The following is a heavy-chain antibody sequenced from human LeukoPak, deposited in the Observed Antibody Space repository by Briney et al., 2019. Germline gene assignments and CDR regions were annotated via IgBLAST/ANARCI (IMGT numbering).Heavy chain of an antibody. CDR3: ARSSGYYFEYFHH. D-gene: IGHD3-22*01. V-gene: IGHV4-39*07. Sequence: SETLSLTCTVSGGSISSSSYYWGWIRQPPGKGLEWIGRIYASGSTNYNPSLKSRVTISVDTSKNQFSLKVSSVTAADTAVYYCARSSGYYFEYFHHWGQGTLVTVSS. J-gene: IGHJ1*01. CDR1: GGSISSSSYY. CDR2: IYASGST.